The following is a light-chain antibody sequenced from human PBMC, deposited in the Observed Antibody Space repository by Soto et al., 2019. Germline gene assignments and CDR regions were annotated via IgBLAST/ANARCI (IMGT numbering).Light chain of an antibody. J-gene: IGLJ2*01. CDR3: CSHAGSYTSVV. Sequence: QAALTQPASVSGSPGQSITISCTGTSSDVGSYDLVSWYQQHPGKAPKLIIYEGTKRPSGVSNRFSGSNSGNTASLTISGLQAEDEADYYCCSHAGSYTSVVFGGGTKLTVL. CDR2: EGT. V-gene: IGLV2-23*01. CDR1: SSDVGSYDL.